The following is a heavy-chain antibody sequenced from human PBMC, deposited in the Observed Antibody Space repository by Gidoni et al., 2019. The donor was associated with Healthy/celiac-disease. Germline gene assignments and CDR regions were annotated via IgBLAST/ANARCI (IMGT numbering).Heavy chain of an antibody. D-gene: IGHD4-17*01. Sequence: QVQLQESGPGLVKPSPTLSLTCTVSGGYISTGGYYWSWIRQHPGKGLEWIGYICYSGRTYYNPSLKSRVAISVDTSKNQFSLKLSSVTAADTAVYYCARIYGDSTWGYYYYGMDVWGQGTTVTVSS. V-gene: IGHV4-31*03. CDR3: ARIYGDSTWGYYYYGMDV. J-gene: IGHJ6*02. CDR1: GGYISTGGYY. CDR2: ICYSGRT.